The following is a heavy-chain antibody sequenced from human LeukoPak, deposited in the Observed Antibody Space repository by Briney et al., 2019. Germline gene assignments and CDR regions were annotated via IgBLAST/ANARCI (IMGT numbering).Heavy chain of an antibody. D-gene: IGHD2-2*01. Sequence: SETLPLTCTVSGYSISSGYYWGWIRQPPGKGLEWIGSIYHSGSTYYNPSLKSRVTISVDTSKNQFSLKPGSVTAADTAVYYCARDRGPAAAIFDYWGQGTLVTVSS. V-gene: IGHV4-38-2*02. CDR1: GYSISSGYY. CDR2: IYHSGST. J-gene: IGHJ4*02. CDR3: ARDRGPAAAIFDY.